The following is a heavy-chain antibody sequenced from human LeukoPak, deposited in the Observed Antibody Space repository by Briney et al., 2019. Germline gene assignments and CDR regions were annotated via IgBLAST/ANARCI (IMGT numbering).Heavy chain of an antibody. Sequence: ASVSASCNAVQSTVSTSVIIAWSGSARLGLKGLGWRKANSSNTGYKQKYKVRATMTRNTSISTAYMEMSSLKSEDPAVYYCARGLPDSNGYYYYYYPIHVWGQGTTVTVSS. CDR2: RKANSSNT. D-gene: IGHD3-22*01. CDR3: ARGLPDSNGYYYYYYPIHV. CDR1: QSTVSTSV. J-gene: IGHJ6*02. V-gene: IGHV1-8*01.